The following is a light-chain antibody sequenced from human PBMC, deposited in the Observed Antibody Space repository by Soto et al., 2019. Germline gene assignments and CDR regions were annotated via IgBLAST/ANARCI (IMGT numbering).Light chain of an antibody. Sequence: EIVLTQSPDTLSLSPGERATLSCRASQTVISTYVAWYQQKPGQAPRLLIHGASSRATGIPDRFSGSGPGTDFNLTISRLEPEDFVVYFCQHYGSSLWTFGQGTKVEIK. CDR3: QHYGSSLWT. CDR1: QTVISTY. V-gene: IGKV3-20*01. J-gene: IGKJ1*01. CDR2: GAS.